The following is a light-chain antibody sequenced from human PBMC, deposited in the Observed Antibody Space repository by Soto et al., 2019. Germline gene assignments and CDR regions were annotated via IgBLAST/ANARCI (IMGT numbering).Light chain of an antibody. J-gene: IGKJ5*01. CDR2: DAS. CDR1: QDLNIY. CDR3: QQYDILPIT. V-gene: IGKV1-33*01. Sequence: DIQMTQSPSSLFASVGDRVTITCQATQDLNIYLNWYQQKPGKAPNLLIYDASNLEIGVTSRFSGSGSGTHFTFTISSLQTEDIGTYYCQQYDILPITFGRGTRLEIK.